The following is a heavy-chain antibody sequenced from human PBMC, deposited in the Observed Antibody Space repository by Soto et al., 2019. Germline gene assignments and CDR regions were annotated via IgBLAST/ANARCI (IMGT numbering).Heavy chain of an antibody. CDR2: IRSKANSYAT. Sequence: GRSLRLSCAASGFTFSDSAMHWVRQASGKGLEWVGRIRSKANSYATLYAASVKGRFTISRDDSKNTAYLQMNSLKTEDTAVYYCTRHGRQWLGNDYWGQGTLVTVSS. CDR3: TRHGRQWLGNDY. V-gene: IGHV3-73*01. D-gene: IGHD6-19*01. CDR1: GFTFSDSA. J-gene: IGHJ4*02.